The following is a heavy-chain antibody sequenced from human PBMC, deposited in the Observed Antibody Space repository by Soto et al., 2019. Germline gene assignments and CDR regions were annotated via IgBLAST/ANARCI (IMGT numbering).Heavy chain of an antibody. V-gene: IGHV3-23*01. D-gene: IGHD4-17*01. CDR2: ISGSGGST. J-gene: IGHJ4*02. CDR1: GVTCSSYA. Sequence: GGSLRLSCAAAGVTCSSYAVSWVRQAPGKGLEWVSAISGSGGSTYYADSVKGRFTISRDNSKNTLYLQMNSLRAEDTAVYYCAKDLTTVFPYDYWGQGTLVTVSS. CDR3: AKDLTTVFPYDY.